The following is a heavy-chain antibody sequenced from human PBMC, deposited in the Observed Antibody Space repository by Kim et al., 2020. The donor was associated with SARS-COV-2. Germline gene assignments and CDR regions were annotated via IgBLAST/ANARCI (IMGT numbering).Heavy chain of an antibody. CDR1: GASITSYY. Sequence: SDTLSLTCTVSGASITSYYWTWIRQPPGKGLELIGYIYYSGSTNYNPSLNSRVTLSVDTSKNQFSLKLSSVTAADTAVYYCASYSGSFYFQHWGLGTLITVSS. D-gene: IGHD1-26*01. CDR2: IYYSGST. J-gene: IGHJ1*01. CDR3: ASYSGSFYFQH. V-gene: IGHV4-59*13.